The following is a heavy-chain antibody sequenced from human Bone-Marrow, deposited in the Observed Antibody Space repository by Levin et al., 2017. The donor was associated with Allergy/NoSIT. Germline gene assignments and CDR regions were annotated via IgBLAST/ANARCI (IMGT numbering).Heavy chain of an antibody. V-gene: IGHV1-69*13. CDR1: GGSFRTYA. CDR2: IIPIFHAA. CDR3: ARPLAVEYFYGMDV. Sequence: EASVKVSCKASGGSFRTYAISWVRQAPGQGLEWMGGIIPIFHAANYAQRFQGRVTIIADESTTTAYMELSSLRSDDTAVYYCARPLAVEYFYGMDVWGQGTTVTVSS. J-gene: IGHJ6*02. D-gene: IGHD3-3*01.